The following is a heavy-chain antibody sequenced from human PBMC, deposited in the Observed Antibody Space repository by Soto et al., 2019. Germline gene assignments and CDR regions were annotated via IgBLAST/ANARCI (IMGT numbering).Heavy chain of an antibody. CDR3: AREITIFGNRYYYDYGMDV. D-gene: IGHD3-3*01. J-gene: IGHJ6*02. CDR2: TYYRSKWYN. CDR1: GDSVSSNSAA. V-gene: IGHV6-1*01. Sequence: SQTLSLTCAISGDSVSSNSAAWNWIRQSPSRGLEWLGRTYYRSKWYNDYAVSVKSRITINPDTSKNQFSLQLNSVTPEDTAVYYCAREITIFGNRYYYDYGMDVWGQGTAVTVSS.